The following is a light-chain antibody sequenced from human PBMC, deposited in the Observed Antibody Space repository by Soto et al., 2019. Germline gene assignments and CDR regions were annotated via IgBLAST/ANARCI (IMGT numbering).Light chain of an antibody. J-gene: IGLJ2*01. Sequence: QSVLTQPPSASGTPGQTVTISCSGSSSNIGRYYVYWYQHLPGTAPTLFIYRDNQRPSGVPDRFSGSKSGTSASLAISGLRPEDEADYYCAAWDDSLSGPVFGGGTKLTVL. CDR2: RDN. CDR1: SSNIGRYY. CDR3: AAWDDSLSGPV. V-gene: IGLV1-47*01.